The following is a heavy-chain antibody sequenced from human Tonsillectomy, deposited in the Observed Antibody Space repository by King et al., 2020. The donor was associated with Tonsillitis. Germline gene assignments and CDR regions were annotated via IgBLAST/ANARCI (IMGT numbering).Heavy chain of an antibody. V-gene: IGHV1-18*01. CDR2: SSAYNGNT. J-gene: IGHJ6*03. CDR3: ARDPGAVAGMGYYYYYYMDV. CDR1: GYTFTSYV. Sequence: QLVQSGAEVKKPGASVKVSCQASGYTFTSYVISWVRQAPGQGLEVVGWSSAYNGNTNYAQKLQGRFTMTTDTSTSTAYMELRSLRSDDTAVYYCARDPGAVAGMGYYYYYYMDVWGKGTTVTVSS. D-gene: IGHD6-19*01.